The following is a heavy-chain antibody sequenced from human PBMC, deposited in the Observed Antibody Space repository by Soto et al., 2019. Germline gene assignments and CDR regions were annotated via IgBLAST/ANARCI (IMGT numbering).Heavy chain of an antibody. CDR1: GFTFSNYA. V-gene: IGHV3-23*01. CDR2: ISGGGGVT. D-gene: IGHD6-13*01. J-gene: IGHJ4*02. CDR3: AKDQFIPTAGSGTIDY. Sequence: EVQLLESGGGLVQPGGSLRLSCAASGFTFSNYAMSWVRQAPGKGLEWVSAISGGGGVTYYADSVKGRFTISRDNSKNTLYLQMNSLRDEDTAVYYCAKDQFIPTAGSGTIDYWGQGTLVTVSS.